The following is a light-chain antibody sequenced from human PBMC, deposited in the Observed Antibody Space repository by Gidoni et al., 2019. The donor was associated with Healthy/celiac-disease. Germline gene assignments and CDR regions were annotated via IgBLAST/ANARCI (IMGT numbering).Light chain of an antibody. J-gene: IGKJ4*01. CDR2: DAS. CDR1: QSVSSY. CDR3: QQRSNWPLT. Sequence: IVLTQSPATLSCTPGERATLSCRASQSVSSYLAWYQQKPGQAPRLLIYDASNRATGIPARFSGSGSGTDFTLTISSLEPEDFAVYYCQQRSNWPLTFGGGTKVEIK. V-gene: IGKV3-11*01.